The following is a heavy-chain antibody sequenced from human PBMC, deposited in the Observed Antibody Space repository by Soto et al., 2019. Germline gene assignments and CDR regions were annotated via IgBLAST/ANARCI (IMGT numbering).Heavy chain of an antibody. Sequence: ASVKVSCKVSGYTLTELSMHWVRQAPGKGLEWMGSFDPEDGETIYAQKFQGRVTVTADTSTSTAYMELTSLKSEDTAVYYCARDRITTRGDAFDLWGQGTMVTVSS. V-gene: IGHV1-24*01. CDR3: ARDRITTRGDAFDL. CDR2: FDPEDGET. J-gene: IGHJ3*01. CDR1: GYTLTELS. D-gene: IGHD3-3*01.